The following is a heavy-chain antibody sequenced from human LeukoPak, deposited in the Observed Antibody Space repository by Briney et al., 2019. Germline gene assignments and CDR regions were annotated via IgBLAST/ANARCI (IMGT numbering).Heavy chain of an antibody. CDR3: ARRIETYYYDTSGYYFGYYFDY. D-gene: IGHD3-22*01. Sequence: SETLSLTCTVSGGSISSYYWSWIRQPPGKGLEWIGYIYHSGSTNYNPFLKSRVTTSVDPSKNQFSLNLSSVTAADTAIYYCARRIETYYYDTSGYYFGYYFDYWGQGTLVTVSS. V-gene: IGHV4-59*08. CDR1: GGSISSYY. CDR2: IYHSGST. J-gene: IGHJ4*02.